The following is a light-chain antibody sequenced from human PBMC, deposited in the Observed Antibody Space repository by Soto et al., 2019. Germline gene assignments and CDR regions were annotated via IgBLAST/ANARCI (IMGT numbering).Light chain of an antibody. V-gene: IGLV2-14*01. CDR2: EVS. J-gene: IGLJ2*01. Sequence: QSVLTQPASVSGSPGQSITISCTGTTSDVGAYNYVSWYQHHPGRAPKLIIFEVSHLPSGVSDRFSGSKSGNTASLTISGLQTEDEADYYCTSYTRTRNLLFGGGTKLTVL. CDR1: TSDVGAYNY. CDR3: TSYTRTRNLL.